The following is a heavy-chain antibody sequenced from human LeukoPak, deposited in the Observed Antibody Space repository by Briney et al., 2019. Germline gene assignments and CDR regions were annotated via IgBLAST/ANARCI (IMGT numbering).Heavy chain of an antibody. Sequence: SETLSLTCAAYGGSFSGYYWSWIRQPPGKGLEWIGEINHSGSTNYNPSLKSRVTISVDTSKNQFSLKLSSVTAADTAVYYCARAPIAARRSTRSYYYYMDVWGKGTTVTVSS. CDR1: GGSFSGYY. CDR3: ARAPIAARRSTRSYYYYMDV. J-gene: IGHJ6*03. V-gene: IGHV4-34*01. D-gene: IGHD6-6*01. CDR2: INHSGST.